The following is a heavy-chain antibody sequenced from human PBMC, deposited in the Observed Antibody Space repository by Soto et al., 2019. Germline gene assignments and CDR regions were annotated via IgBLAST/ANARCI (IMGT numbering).Heavy chain of an antibody. CDR3: AKDREGIVGATGGDAFDI. J-gene: IGHJ3*02. V-gene: IGHV3-23*01. Sequence: GGSLRLSCAASGFTFSSYAMSWVRQAPGKGLEWVSAISGSGGSTYYADSVKGRFTISRDNSKNTLYLQMNSLRAEDTAVYDCAKDREGIVGATGGDAFDIWGQGTMVTVSS. D-gene: IGHD1-26*01. CDR2: ISGSGGST. CDR1: GFTFSSYA.